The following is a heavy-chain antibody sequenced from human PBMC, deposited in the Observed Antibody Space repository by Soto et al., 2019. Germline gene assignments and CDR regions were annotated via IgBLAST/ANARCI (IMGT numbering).Heavy chain of an antibody. CDR3: ARGLYSSSWKYYYYGMDV. Sequence: SETLSLTCAGYGGSFSGYYWSWIRQPPGKGLEWIGEINHSGSTNCNPSLKSRVTISVDTSKNQFSLKLSSVTAADTAVYYCARGLYSSSWKYYYYGMDVWGQGTTVTVSS. CDR1: GGSFSGYY. D-gene: IGHD6-13*01. V-gene: IGHV4-34*01. J-gene: IGHJ6*02. CDR2: INHSGST.